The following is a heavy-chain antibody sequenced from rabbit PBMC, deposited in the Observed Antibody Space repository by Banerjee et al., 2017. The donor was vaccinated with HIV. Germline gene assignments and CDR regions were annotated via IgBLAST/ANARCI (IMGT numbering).Heavy chain of an antibody. D-gene: IGHD4-1*01. J-gene: IGHJ4*01. CDR1: GFTISSSYW. V-gene: IGHV1S45*01. Sequence: QEQLVESGGGLVQPEGSLTLTCTASGFTISSSYWICWVRQAPGKGLELIACIFAGTSGSTWYASWAKGRFTISKTSSTTVTLQMTSLTAADTATYFCARDLAGVIGWNFGLWGPGTLVTVS. CDR3: ARDLAGVIGWNFGL. CDR2: IFAGTSGST.